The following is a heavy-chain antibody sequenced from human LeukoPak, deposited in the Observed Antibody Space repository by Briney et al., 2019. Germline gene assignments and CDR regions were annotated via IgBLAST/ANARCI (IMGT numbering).Heavy chain of an antibody. CDR2: INHSGST. J-gene: IGHJ4*02. V-gene: IGHV4-34*01. CDR1: GFTFSSYA. D-gene: IGHD6-6*01. Sequence: GSLRLSCAASGFTFSSYAMSWVRQPPGKGLEWMGEINHSGSTNYNPSLKSRVTISVDTSKNQFSLKLSSVTAADTAVYYCARGLRNLRIAARGLASTPPFGYWGQGTLVTVSS. CDR3: ARGLRNLRIAARGLASTPPFGY.